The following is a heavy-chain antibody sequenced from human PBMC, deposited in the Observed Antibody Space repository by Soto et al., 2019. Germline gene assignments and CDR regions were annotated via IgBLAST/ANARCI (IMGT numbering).Heavy chain of an antibody. CDR2: ISSSSGATT. Sequence: EAQLWESGGGPVHPGGSLRLSCEASGFSFDIYAMAWVRRAPGKGLEWVSAISSSSGATTYYADSVRGRFTISRDNSRNTLYLQMSSLRVEDTAVYYCAQMATLTTSALDVWGQGTKVSVSS. D-gene: IGHD4-4*01. J-gene: IGHJ3*01. CDR3: AQMATLTTSALDV. CDR1: GFSFDIYA. V-gene: IGHV3-23*01.